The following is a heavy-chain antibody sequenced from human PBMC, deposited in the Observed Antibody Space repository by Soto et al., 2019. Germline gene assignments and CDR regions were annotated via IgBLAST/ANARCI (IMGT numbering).Heavy chain of an antibody. D-gene: IGHD3-10*01. CDR1: GFTFSSYG. Sequence: GGSLRLSCAASGFTFSSYGMHWVRQAPGKGLEWVAVIWYDGSNKYYADSVKGRFTISRDNSKNTLYLQMNSLRAEDTAVYYCARSPRGGPDYFDYWGQGTLVTVSS. V-gene: IGHV3-33*01. CDR2: IWYDGSNK. CDR3: ARSPRGGPDYFDY. J-gene: IGHJ4*02.